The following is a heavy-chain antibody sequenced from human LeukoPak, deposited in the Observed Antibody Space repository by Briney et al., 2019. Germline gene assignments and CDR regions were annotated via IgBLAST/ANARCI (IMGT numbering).Heavy chain of an antibody. J-gene: IGHJ4*02. CDR2: INWNGGST. CDR1: GFTFSSYG. D-gene: IGHD2-21*02. V-gene: IGHV3-20*04. Sequence: GGCLRLSCAASGFTFSSYGMHWVRQAPGKGLEWVSGINWNGGSTGYADSVKGRFTISRDNAKKSVYLKMNSLRGEDTALYYCARDYCGGDCYPFDYWGQGTLVTVSS. CDR3: ARDYCGGDCYPFDY.